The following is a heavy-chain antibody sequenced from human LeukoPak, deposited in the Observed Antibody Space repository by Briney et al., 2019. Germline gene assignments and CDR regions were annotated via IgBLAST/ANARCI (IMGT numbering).Heavy chain of an antibody. Sequence: GGSLRLSCAASGNYWMHWVRQAPGRGLVWVSHINSDGSWTSYADSVKGRFTISKDNAKNTLYLQMNSLRAEDTAVYYCAKEKEGYSSGWYVDSWGQGTLVTVSS. V-gene: IGHV3-74*01. CDR1: GNYW. J-gene: IGHJ4*02. CDR2: INSDGSWT. CDR3: AKEKEGYSSGWYVDS. D-gene: IGHD6-19*01.